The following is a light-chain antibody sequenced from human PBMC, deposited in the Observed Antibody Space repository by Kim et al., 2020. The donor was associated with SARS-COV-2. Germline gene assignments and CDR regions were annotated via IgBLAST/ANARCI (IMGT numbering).Light chain of an antibody. CDR1: QSISSF. CDR3: QQTYSTPSIS. J-gene: IGKJ5*01. V-gene: IGKV1-39*01. CDR2: AAS. Sequence: SVGGRVIITCRASQSISSFLNWYQQKPGKAPKLLINAASTLRTGAPSRFSGSGSGTDFTLIISDLQPEDFATYYCQQTYSTPSISFGQGTRLEIK.